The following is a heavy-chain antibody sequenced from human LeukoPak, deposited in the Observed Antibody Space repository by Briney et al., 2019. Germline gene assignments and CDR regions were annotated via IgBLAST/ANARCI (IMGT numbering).Heavy chain of an antibody. J-gene: IGHJ5*02. V-gene: IGHV1-69-2*01. CDR3: ATSGDILTGYSLSP. Sequence: ASVKVSCKVSGYTFTDYYMHWVQQAPGKGLEWMGLVDPEDGETIYAEKFQGRVTITADTSTDTAYMELSSLRSEDTAVYYCATSGDILTGYSLSPWGQGTLVTVSS. CDR2: VDPEDGET. CDR1: GYTFTDYY. D-gene: IGHD3-9*01.